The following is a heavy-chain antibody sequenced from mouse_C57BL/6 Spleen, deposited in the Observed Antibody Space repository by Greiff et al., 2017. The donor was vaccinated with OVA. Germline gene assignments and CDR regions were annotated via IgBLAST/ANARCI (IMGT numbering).Heavy chain of an antibody. CDR2: ISYDGSN. CDR3: ARDNYDYDDAMDD. CDR1: GYSITSGYY. V-gene: IGHV3-6*01. D-gene: IGHD2-4*01. Sequence: EVQLLESGPGLVKPSQSLSLTCSVTGYSITSGYYSNLLRQFPGNKLECLGYISYDGSNNYNPSLRNRISITRDTSKNQFFLKLSSVTTEDTATYYGARDNYDYDDAMDDWGQGTSVTVSS. J-gene: IGHJ4*01.